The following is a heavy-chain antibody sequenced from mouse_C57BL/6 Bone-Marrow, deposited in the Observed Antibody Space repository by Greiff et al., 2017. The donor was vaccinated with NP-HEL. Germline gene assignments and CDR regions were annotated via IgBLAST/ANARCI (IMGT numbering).Heavy chain of an antibody. CDR1: GYTFTSYW. CDR3: AKRDYGGAWFAY. CDR2: IHPNSGST. D-gene: IGHD1-1*01. V-gene: IGHV1-64*01. J-gene: IGHJ3*01. Sequence: QVQLQQPGAELVKPGASVKLSCKASGYTFTSYWMHWVKQRPGQGLEWIGMIHPNSGSTNYNEKFKSKATLTVDKSSSTAYMQLSSLTSEDSAVYYCAKRDYGGAWFAYWGQGTLVTVSA.